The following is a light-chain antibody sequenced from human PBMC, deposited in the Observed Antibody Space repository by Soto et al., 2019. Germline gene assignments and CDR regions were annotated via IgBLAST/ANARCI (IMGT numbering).Light chain of an antibody. CDR2: AAS. V-gene: IGKV1-39*01. CDR1: QTISSY. Sequence: IHMTQSPSSLSSSLGDRVTITCRSSQTISSYLNWYQQKPGKAPKLLIYAASSLQSGVPSRFSGSGSGTDFTLTISSLQPEDFATYYCQQSYSTPSITFGQGTRLEIK. J-gene: IGKJ5*01. CDR3: QQSYSTPSIT.